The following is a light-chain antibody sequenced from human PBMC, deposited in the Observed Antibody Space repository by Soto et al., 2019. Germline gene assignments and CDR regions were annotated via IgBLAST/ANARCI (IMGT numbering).Light chain of an antibody. V-gene: IGKV1-5*01. CDR2: DAS. Sequence: DNQMTLSAPTLFASIGYRVTITCRTSQSFSGWLAWYQQKPGKAPNLLIYDASSLERGVPSRFSGSGSGTEFTLTISYLQTDDFATYYCQQYYSYPWTFGQGTKVDIK. CDR1: QSFSGW. J-gene: IGKJ1*01. CDR3: QQYYSYPWT.